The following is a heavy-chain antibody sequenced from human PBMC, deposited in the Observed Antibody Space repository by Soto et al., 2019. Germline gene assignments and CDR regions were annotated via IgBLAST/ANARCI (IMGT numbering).Heavy chain of an antibody. J-gene: IGHJ4*02. CDR1: GGSISSGGYS. D-gene: IGHD3-16*01. CDR2: IYHSGST. V-gene: IGHV4-30-2*01. Sequence: QLQLQESGSGLVKPSQTLSLTCAVSGGSISSGGYSWSWIRQPPGKGLEWIGYIYHSGSTYYNPSLQSRVTLSRERAKNQFFLKLRPGAGGGKAVYFWSRAPLWGRRVFDFRGQGTLVTVSS. CDR3: SRAPLWGRRVFDF.